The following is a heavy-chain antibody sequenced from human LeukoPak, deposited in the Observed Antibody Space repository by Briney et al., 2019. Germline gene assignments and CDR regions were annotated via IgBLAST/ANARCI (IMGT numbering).Heavy chain of an antibody. CDR2: IIPIFGTA. Sequence: SVKVSCKASGGTFSSYAISWVRQAPGQGLEWMGGIIPIFGTANYAQKFQGRVTITTDESTSTAYMELSSLRSEDTAMYYCARDFFHGHCSGLTCFLLDYWGQGSLVAVSS. J-gene: IGHJ4*02. CDR1: GGTFSSYA. V-gene: IGHV1-69*05. CDR3: ARDFFHGHCSGLTCFLLDY. D-gene: IGHD2-15*01.